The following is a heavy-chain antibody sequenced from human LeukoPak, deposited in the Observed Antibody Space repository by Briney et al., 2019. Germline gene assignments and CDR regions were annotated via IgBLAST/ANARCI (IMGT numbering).Heavy chain of an antibody. Sequence: GRSLRLSCAASGFTFSSYWMHWVRQAPGKGLVWVSRINTDGSSTSYADSVKGRFTISRDNAKNTLYLRMNSLRAEDTAIYYCARKPLSGGYGGTIDYWGQGTLVTVSS. CDR2: INTDGSST. CDR1: GFTFSSYW. J-gene: IGHJ4*02. D-gene: IGHD5-12*01. V-gene: IGHV3-74*01. CDR3: ARKPLSGGYGGTIDY.